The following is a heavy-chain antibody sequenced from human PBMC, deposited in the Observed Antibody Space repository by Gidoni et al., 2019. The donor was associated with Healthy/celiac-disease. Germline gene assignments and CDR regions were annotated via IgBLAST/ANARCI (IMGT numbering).Heavy chain of an antibody. V-gene: IGHV3-66*01. CDR3: ARDVGGGGSGWYTAYYYGMDV. CDR2: IYSGGST. J-gene: IGHJ6*02. Sequence: EVQLVESGGGLVQPGGSLRLSCAASGFTVSSNYMSWVRQAPGKGLEWVSVIYSGGSTYYADSVKGRFTISRDNSKNTLYLQMNSLRAEDTAVYYCARDVGGGGSGWYTAYYYGMDVWGQGTTVTVSS. CDR1: GFTVSSNY. D-gene: IGHD6-19*01.